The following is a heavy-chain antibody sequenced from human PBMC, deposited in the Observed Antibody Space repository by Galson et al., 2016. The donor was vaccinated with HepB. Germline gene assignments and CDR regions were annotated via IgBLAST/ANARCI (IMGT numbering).Heavy chain of an antibody. CDR2: INKDGSGE. V-gene: IGHV3-7*01. D-gene: IGHD6-13*01. CDR3: ARDRIAVAGFENWFDP. CDR1: GFSVSRNY. Sequence: SLRLSCAASGFSVSRNYMTWVRQAPGKGLEYVANINKDGSGEYYVGSVKGRFTISRDNAKNSLYLQMNSPKAEDTAVYYCARDRIAVAGFENWFDPWGQGTLVTVSS. J-gene: IGHJ5*02.